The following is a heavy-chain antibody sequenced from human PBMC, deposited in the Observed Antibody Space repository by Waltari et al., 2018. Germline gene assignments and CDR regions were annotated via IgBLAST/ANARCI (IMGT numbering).Heavy chain of an antibody. CDR1: GYSISSGYY. CDR3: ARHSWPAEYFQH. D-gene: IGHD2-15*01. V-gene: IGHV4-38-2*01. J-gene: IGHJ1*01. CDR2: IYHSGST. Sequence: QVQLQESGPGLVKPSETLSLTCAVSGYSISSGYYWGWIRLPPGKGLEWIGSIYHSGSTYYNPSLKSRVTISVDTSKNQFSLKLSSVTAADTAVYYCARHSWPAEYFQHWGQGTLVTVSS.